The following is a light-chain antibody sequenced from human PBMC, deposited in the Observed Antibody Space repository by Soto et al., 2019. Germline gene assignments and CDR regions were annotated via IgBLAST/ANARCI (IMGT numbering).Light chain of an antibody. CDR3: GTWDSTLNAGV. CDR1: SSNIGSNS. CDR2: DNN. Sequence: QSVLTQPPSVSAAPGQKVTISCSGSSSNIGSNSVSWYQQLLGTAPKLLSYDNNKRPLGIPDRFSGSKSGTSATLDITGLQTGDEADYYCGTWDSTLNAGVFGGGTQLTVL. V-gene: IGLV1-51*01. J-gene: IGLJ7*01.